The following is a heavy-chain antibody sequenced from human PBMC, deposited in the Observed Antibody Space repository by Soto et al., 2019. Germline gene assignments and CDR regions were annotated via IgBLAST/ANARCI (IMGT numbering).Heavy chain of an antibody. D-gene: IGHD2-15*01. CDR2: IYYTGNT. Sequence: SETLSLTCTVSGDSSVSSSSYYWGWIRQPPGKGLEWIGSIYYTGNTFYSPSFRSRLTISVDTSKSQFSLKLRSVTAADTATYYCASEVSSTDGMDVWGQGTTVTSP. CDR3: ASEVSSTDGMDV. J-gene: IGHJ6*02. CDR1: GDSSVSSSSYY. V-gene: IGHV4-39*01.